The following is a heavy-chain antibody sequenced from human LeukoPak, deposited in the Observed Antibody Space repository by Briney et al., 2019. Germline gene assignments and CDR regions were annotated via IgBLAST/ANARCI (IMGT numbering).Heavy chain of an antibody. J-gene: IGHJ4*02. CDR1: GFTVSSNY. V-gene: IGHV3-53*01. D-gene: IGHD1-26*01. CDR2: IYSGGST. Sequence: GGSLRLSCAASGFTVSSNYMSWVRQAPGKGLEWVSVIYSGGSTYYADSVKGRFTISRDNAENTLYLQMNSLTAEDTAVYYCGRDLGGRSGYWGLGTLVTVSS. CDR3: GRDLGGRSGY.